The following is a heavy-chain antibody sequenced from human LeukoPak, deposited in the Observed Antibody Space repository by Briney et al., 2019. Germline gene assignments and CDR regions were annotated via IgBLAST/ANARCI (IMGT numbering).Heavy chain of an antibody. J-gene: IGHJ3*02. CDR2: IRSKAHSYAT. Sequence: PGGTLRLSCAASGFTFSGSAMHWVRQASGKGLEWVGRIRSKAHSYATAYAASVKGRFTISRDDSKNTAYLQMNSLKTEDTAVYYCTRLLSEMATRGAFDIWGQGTMVTVSS. CDR3: TRLLSEMATRGAFDI. CDR1: GFTFSGSA. D-gene: IGHD5-24*01. V-gene: IGHV3-73*01.